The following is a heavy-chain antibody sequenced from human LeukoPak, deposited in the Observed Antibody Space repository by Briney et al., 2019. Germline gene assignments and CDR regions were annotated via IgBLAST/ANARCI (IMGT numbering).Heavy chain of an antibody. J-gene: IGHJ4*02. CDR3: TTERAGTSGYIVFDN. CDR1: GFTFRNYW. V-gene: IGHV3-74*01. Sequence: GGSLRLSCAASGFTFRNYWMHWVRQAPGKGLVWVSRITRDESTTSADSVKGRFTISRDNAKNMLYLQMNSLTAEDTAVYYCTTERAGTSGYIVFDNWGQGTLVTVSS. CDR2: ITRDEST. D-gene: IGHD1-1*01.